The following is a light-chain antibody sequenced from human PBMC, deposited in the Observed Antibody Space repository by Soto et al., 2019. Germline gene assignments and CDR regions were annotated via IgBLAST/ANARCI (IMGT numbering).Light chain of an antibody. CDR1: QSVSGN. Sequence: EIVMTQAPATLSVSPGERATLSCWASQSVSGNLAWYQQKPGQAPRLLIYGASTRANGIPARFSGSGSGTEFTLTISRLQSEDFAVYYCQQYNNWPPIPFGQGTRLELK. J-gene: IGKJ5*01. CDR2: GAS. V-gene: IGKV3-15*01. CDR3: QQYNNWPPIP.